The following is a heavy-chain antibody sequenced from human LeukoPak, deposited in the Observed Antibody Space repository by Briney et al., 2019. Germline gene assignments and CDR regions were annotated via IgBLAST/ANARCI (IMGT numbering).Heavy chain of an antibody. D-gene: IGHD1-26*01. Sequence: GGSLRLSCAASGFTFSSYGMHWVRQAPGKGLEWVAVIWYDGSNKYYADSVKGRFTISRDNSKSTLYLQMNSLRAEDTAVYYCARDRDSIVGATTFWFDPWGQGTLVTVSS. CDR1: GFTFSSYG. J-gene: IGHJ5*02. CDR3: ARDRDSIVGATTFWFDP. V-gene: IGHV3-33*01. CDR2: IWYDGSNK.